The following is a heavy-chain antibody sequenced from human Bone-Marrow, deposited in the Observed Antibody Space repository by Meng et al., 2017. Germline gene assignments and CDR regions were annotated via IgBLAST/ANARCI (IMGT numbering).Heavy chain of an antibody. Sequence: GSLRLSCTVSGYSISSGYYWGWIRQPPGKGLEWIGSIYHSGSTYYNPSLKSRVTISVDKSKNQFSLKLSSVTAADTAVYYCARVIGATPYYYYYGMDVWGQGTTVTVSS. D-gene: IGHD1-26*01. CDR2: IYHSGST. CDR3: ARVIGATPYYYYYGMDV. CDR1: GYSISSGYY. J-gene: IGHJ6*01. V-gene: IGHV4-38-2*02.